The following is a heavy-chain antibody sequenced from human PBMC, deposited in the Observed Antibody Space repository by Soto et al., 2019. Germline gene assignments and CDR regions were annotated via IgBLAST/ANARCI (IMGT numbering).Heavy chain of an antibody. CDR1: GFIFSSYW. D-gene: IGHD3-22*01. V-gene: IGHV3-74*01. Sequence: EVQLVESGGGLVQPGGSLRLSCEASGFIFSSYWMHWVRQAPGKGLVWVSRINIDGSRISYADSVKGRCTISRDDERNTLYMEVNSLRAEDTAVYYCVRGDGDRYDGNGYLGRHWGQGTLVTVSS. J-gene: IGHJ4*02. CDR3: VRGDGDRYDGNGYLGRH. CDR2: INIDGSRI.